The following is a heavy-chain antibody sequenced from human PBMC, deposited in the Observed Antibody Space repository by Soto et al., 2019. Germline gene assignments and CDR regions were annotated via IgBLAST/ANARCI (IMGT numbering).Heavy chain of an antibody. CDR3: ARDRGSPTRLRWYYYGMDV. V-gene: IGHV3-48*02. D-gene: IGHD3-10*01. CDR1: GFTFSSYS. J-gene: IGHJ6*02. CDR2: ISSSSSTI. Sequence: GGSLRLSCAASGFTFSSYSMNWVRQAPGKGLEWVSYISSSSSTIYYADSVKGRFTISRDNAKNSLYLQMNSLRDEDTAVYYCARDRGSPTRLRWYYYGMDVWGQGTTVTVSS.